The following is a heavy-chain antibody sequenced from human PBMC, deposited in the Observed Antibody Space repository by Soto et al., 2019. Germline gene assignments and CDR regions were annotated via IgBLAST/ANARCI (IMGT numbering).Heavy chain of an antibody. V-gene: IGHV3-23*01. CDR3: AKGGENDILTGYHYFDY. Sequence: PGGSLRLSCAASGFTFSSYAMSWVRQAPGKGLEWVSAISGSGGSTYYADSVKGRFTISRDNSKNTLYLQMNSLRAEDTAVYYCAKGGENDILTGYHYFDYWGQGTLVTVSS. CDR2: ISGSGGST. J-gene: IGHJ4*02. D-gene: IGHD3-9*01. CDR1: GFTFSSYA.